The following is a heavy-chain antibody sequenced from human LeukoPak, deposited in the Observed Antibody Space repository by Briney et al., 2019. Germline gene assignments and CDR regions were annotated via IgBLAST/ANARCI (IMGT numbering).Heavy chain of an antibody. J-gene: IGHJ6*03. CDR2: IYTSGST. D-gene: IGHD3-10*01. CDR3: ARDSDITMVRGVTYYYYYMDV. V-gene: IGHV4-61*02. Sequence: PSETLSLTCTVSGGSISSGSYYWSWIRQPAGKGLEWIGRIYTSGSTNYNPSLKSRVTISVDTSKNQFSLKLSSVTAADTAVYYCARDSDITMVRGVTYYYYYMDVWGKGTTVTISS. CDR1: GGSISSGSYY.